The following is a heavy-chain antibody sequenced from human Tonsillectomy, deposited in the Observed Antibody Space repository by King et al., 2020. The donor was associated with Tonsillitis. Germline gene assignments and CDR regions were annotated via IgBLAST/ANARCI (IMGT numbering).Heavy chain of an antibody. D-gene: IGHD2-2*01. CDR2: IDPSDSYT. J-gene: IGHJ3*02. Sequence: QLVQSGAEVKKPGESLRISCKGSGYSFTSYWISWVRQMPGKGLEWMGRIDPSDSYTNYSPSFQAHVTISADKSISTAYLQWSSLKASDTAMYYCARRGYCSSTSCSGDGAFDIWGQGTMVTVSS. CDR1: GYSFTSYW. V-gene: IGHV5-10-1*03. CDR3: ARRGYCSSTSCSGDGAFDI.